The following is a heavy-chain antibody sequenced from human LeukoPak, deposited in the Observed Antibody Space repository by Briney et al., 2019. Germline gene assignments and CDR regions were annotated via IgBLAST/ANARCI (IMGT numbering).Heavy chain of an antibody. V-gene: IGHV4-30-2*01. D-gene: IGHD6-6*01. Sequence: SQTLSLTCTVSGGSISSGGYYWSWIRQPPGKGLEWIGYIYHSGSTYYNPSLKSRVTISVDRSKNQFSLKLSSVTAADTAVYYCARGHSSSTDYWGQGTLVTVSS. CDR2: IYHSGST. J-gene: IGHJ4*02. CDR1: GGSISSGGYY. CDR3: ARGHSSSTDY.